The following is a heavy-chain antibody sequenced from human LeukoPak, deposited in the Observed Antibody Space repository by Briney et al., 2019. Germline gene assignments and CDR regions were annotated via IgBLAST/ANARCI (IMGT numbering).Heavy chain of an antibody. CDR3: ANYKSDDFSKYYFDY. D-gene: IGHD3-3*01. CDR1: GYTVKELP. CDR2: FDPEDGEI. J-gene: IGHJ4*02. V-gene: IGHV1-24*01. Sequence: GASVKVSCKVSGYTVKELPMHWVRPAPGKGLEWMGGFDPEDGEIIYAQKFQGRVTMTEDTSTDTAYMELSSLRSEDTAVYYCANYKSDDFSKYYFDYWGQGTLVTVSS.